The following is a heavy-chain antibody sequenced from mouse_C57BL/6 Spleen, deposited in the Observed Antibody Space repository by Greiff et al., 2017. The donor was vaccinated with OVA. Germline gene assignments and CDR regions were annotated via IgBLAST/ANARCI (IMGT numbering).Heavy chain of an antibody. Sequence: EVMLVESGGGLVKPGGSLKLSCAASGFTFSDYGMHWVRQAPEKGLEWVAYISSGSSTIYYADTVKGRFTISRDNAKNTLFLQMTSLRSEDTAMYYCAREDIYDYDGGYAMDYWGQGTSVTVSS. D-gene: IGHD2-4*01. V-gene: IGHV5-17*01. CDR3: AREDIYDYDGGYAMDY. J-gene: IGHJ4*01. CDR1: GFTFSDYG. CDR2: ISSGSSTI.